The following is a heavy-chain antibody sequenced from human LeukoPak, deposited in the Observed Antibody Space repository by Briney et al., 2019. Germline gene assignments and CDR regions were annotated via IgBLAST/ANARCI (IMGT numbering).Heavy chain of an antibody. CDR1: GGSISSGGYS. D-gene: IGHD6-13*01. Sequence: PSETLSLTCAVSGGSISSGGYSWSWIRQPPGKGLEWIGYIYCSGSTYYNPSLKSRVTISVDTSKNQFSLKLSSVTAADTAVYYCARDRAAAGPFYYYYMDVWGKGTTVTISS. V-gene: IGHV4-30-4*07. CDR2: IYCSGST. CDR3: ARDRAAAGPFYYYYMDV. J-gene: IGHJ6*03.